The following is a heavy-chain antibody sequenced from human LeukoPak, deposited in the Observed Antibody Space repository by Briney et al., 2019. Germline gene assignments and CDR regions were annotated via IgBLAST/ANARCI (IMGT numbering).Heavy chain of an antibody. CDR1: GNYW. V-gene: IGHV3-9*01. D-gene: IGHD6-13*01. Sequence: GGSLRLSCAASGNYWMHWVRQVPGKGLEWVSGISWNSGTIGYADSVKGRFTISRDNAKKSLYLQMNSLRAEDTAFYYCARIAATGTQDYWGQGILVTVSS. CDR2: ISWNSGTI. J-gene: IGHJ4*02. CDR3: ARIAATGTQDY.